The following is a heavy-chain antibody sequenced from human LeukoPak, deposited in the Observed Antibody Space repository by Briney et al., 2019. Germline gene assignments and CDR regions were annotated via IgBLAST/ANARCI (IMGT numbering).Heavy chain of an antibody. CDR3: ARDRPGYSSGWYSDY. J-gene: IGHJ4*02. Sequence: GGSLRLSCAASGFTVSSNYMSWVRQAPGMGLEWVSVIYSGGSTYYADSVKGRFTISRDNSKNTLYLQMNSLRAEDTAVYYCARDRPGYSSGWYSDYWGQGTLVTVSS. CDR1: GFTVSSNY. V-gene: IGHV3-53*01. D-gene: IGHD6-19*01. CDR2: IYSGGST.